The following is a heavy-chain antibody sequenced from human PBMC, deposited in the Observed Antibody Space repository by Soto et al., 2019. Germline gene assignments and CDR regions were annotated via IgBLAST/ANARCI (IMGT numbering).Heavy chain of an antibody. D-gene: IGHD6-19*01. CDR1: GFTLSSYG. CDR2: IWHDGFNK. V-gene: IGHV3-33*01. CDR3: ARDGGTAVTSTGYFDY. Sequence: SLRLSCAASGFTLSSYGMHWVRQAPGKGLEWVAVIWHDGFNKFYGDSVKGRFAIPRDNSQNALYLQMSSLRADDTALYYCARDGGTAVTSTGYFDYWGQGTPVTVSS. J-gene: IGHJ4*02.